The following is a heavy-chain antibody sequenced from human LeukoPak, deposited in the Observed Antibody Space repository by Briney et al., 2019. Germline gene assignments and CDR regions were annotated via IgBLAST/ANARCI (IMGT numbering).Heavy chain of an antibody. D-gene: IGHD3-16*02. V-gene: IGHV3-23*01. CDR2: ISDSGGST. Sequence: PGGSLRLSCAASGFTFSTYAVNWVRQAPGKGLEWVSGISDSGGSTYYADSVKGRCTISRDNSKNTVSLQMNNLRAEDTAVYFCARHDSFIPYWGQGTLVTVTS. J-gene: IGHJ4*02. CDR1: GFTFSTYA. CDR3: ARHDSFIPY.